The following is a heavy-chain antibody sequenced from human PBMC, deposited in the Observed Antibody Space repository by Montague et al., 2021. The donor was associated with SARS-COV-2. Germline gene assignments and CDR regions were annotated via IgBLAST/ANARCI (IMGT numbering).Heavy chain of an antibody. CDR2: INHSGST. CDR3: ARERYSFSLTRGSTWFDP. D-gene: IGHD3-9*01. Sequence: SETLSLTCTVSGGSISSSSYYWSWIRQPPGKGLEWIGEINHSGSTNYNPSLKGRVTISVGTSKNQFSLKLSSVTAADTAVYYCARERYSFSLTRGSTWFDPWGQGTLVTVSS. V-gene: IGHV4-39*07. CDR1: GGSISSSSYY. J-gene: IGHJ5*02.